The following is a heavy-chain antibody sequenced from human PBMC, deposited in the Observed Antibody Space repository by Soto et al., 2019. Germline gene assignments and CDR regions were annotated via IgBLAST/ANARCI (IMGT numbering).Heavy chain of an antibody. V-gene: IGHV4-59*08. J-gene: IGHJ6*02. Sequence: SETLSLTCTVSGGSISSYYWSWIRQPPGKGLEWIGYIYYSGSTNYNPSLKSRVTISVDTSKNQFSLKLSSVTAADTAVYCCALSDGDYYYCCMDVWGQGTTVTVSS. CDR1: GGSISSYY. D-gene: IGHD4-17*01. CDR2: IYYSGST. CDR3: ALSDGDYYYCCMDV.